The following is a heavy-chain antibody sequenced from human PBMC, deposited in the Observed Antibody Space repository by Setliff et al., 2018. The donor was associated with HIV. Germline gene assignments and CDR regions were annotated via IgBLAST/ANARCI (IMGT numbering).Heavy chain of an antibody. CDR3: ARPGRSNYWDSFDY. CDR1: GFTFSTYW. CDR2: INQYGSEK. J-gene: IGHJ4*02. V-gene: IGHV3-7*01. D-gene: IGHD3-22*01. Sequence: GGSLRLSCAASGFTFSTYWMSWVRQAPGKGLEWVANINQYGSEKYYVDSVKGRFTISRDNAKKSLDLQMNSLGVDDTAVFYCARPGRSNYWDSFDYWGQGILVTVSS.